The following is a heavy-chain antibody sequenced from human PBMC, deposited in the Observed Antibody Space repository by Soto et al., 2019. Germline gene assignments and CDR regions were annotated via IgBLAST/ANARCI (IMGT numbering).Heavy chain of an antibody. D-gene: IGHD6-19*01. CDR2: ISGSGANT. V-gene: IGHV3-23*01. CDR1: GFTFSTCA. Sequence: EVQLLESGGGLVQPGGSLRLSCAASGFTFSTCALSWVRQAPGKGLEWFSSISGSGANTYYTDSVKGRFTISRDNPKDTLYQQMNSLRAEDTAIDYGAKDQGSSGWRGGGFFDNWGLGTLVTVSS. J-gene: IGHJ4*02. CDR3: AKDQGSSGWRGGGFFDN.